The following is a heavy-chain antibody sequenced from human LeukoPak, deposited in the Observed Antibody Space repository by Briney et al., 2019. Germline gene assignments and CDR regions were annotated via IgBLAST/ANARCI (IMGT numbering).Heavy chain of an antibody. CDR1: GYTFTSYD. CDR3: ARGRVPWQLARGVPEDFQH. J-gene: IGHJ1*01. D-gene: IGHD2-2*01. V-gene: IGHV1-8*01. CDR2: INPHSGNT. Sequence: ASVKVSCKASGYTFTSYDINWVRQATGQGLEWMGWINPHSGNTGYAQKFQGRVTMTGGTSISTAYMELSSLRFEDTAVYFCARGRVPWQLARGVPEDFQHWGQGTLVTVS.